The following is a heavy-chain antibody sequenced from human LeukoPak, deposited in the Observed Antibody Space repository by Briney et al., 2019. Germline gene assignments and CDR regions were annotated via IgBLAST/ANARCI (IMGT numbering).Heavy chain of an antibody. D-gene: IGHD3-10*01. CDR1: GVTVSSTY. V-gene: IGHV3-53*01. CDR3: AGADPFDH. J-gene: IGHJ4*02. CDR2: IYKDGKI. Sequence: GGSLRLSCAASGVTVSSTYMSWVREAPGKGLEWVSVIYKDGKIYYIDSVKGRITISRDTSKNTLYLQMNSLRVEDTAVYYFAGADPFDHWGQGTLVTVSS.